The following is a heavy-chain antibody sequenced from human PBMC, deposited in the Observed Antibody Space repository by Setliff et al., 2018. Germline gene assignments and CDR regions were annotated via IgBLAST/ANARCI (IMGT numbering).Heavy chain of an antibody. Sequence: SETLSLTCTVSGASLRSGSYYWSWIRQPAGKGLEWIGRIYTSGATTYSPSLKSRVSISADTSKNLLSLTLKSVAAADTAVYYCAKEHVVISYVSNTHQHYGMDVWGQGTTVTVSS. V-gene: IGHV4-61*02. J-gene: IGHJ6*02. CDR2: IYTSGAT. CDR1: GASLRSGSYY. CDR3: AKEHVVISYVSNTHQHYGMDV. D-gene: IGHD2-21*01.